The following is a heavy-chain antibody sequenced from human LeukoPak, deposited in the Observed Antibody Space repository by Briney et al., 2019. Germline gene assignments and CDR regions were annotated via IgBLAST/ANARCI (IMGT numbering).Heavy chain of an antibody. Sequence: GGSLRLSCAASGFIFSSHWMSWVRQAPGKGLEWVASIKEDGSEKYYMDSVKGRFTISRDNAKNSLYLQVNSLRAEDTAVYYCVRDDDRPDNGLDYWGQGTLVTVSS. J-gene: IGHJ4*02. CDR3: VRDDDRPDNGLDY. CDR1: GFIFSSHW. D-gene: IGHD3-22*01. CDR2: IKEDGSEK. V-gene: IGHV3-7*01.